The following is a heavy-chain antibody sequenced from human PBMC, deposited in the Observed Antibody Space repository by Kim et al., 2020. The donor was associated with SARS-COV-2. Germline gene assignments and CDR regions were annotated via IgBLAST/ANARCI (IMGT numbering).Heavy chain of an antibody. D-gene: IGHD3-22*01. CDR3: ARGDYYDSSGYYVTEDY. V-gene: IGHV4-31*02. J-gene: IGHJ4*02. Sequence: LKSRVTISVDTSKNQFSLKLSSVTAADTAVYYCARGDYYDSSGYYVTEDYWGQGTLVTVSS.